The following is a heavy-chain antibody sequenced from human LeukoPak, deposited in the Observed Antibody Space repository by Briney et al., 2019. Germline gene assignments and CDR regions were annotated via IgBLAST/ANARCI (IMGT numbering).Heavy chain of an antibody. J-gene: IGHJ4*02. Sequence: PGGSLRLSCAASGFIFNKHAMSWVRQAPGKGLEWVSGLSGNGGSTDYADSVKGRFTVSRDNSKNTLFLQMNSLRAEDTAIYYCAKERDYGPADYWGQGTLVTVSS. CDR2: LSGNGGST. CDR1: GFIFNKHA. CDR3: AKERDYGPADY. D-gene: IGHD4/OR15-4a*01. V-gene: IGHV3-23*01.